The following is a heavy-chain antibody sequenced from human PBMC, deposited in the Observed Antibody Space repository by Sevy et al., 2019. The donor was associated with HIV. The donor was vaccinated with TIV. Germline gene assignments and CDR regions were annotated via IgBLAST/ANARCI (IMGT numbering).Heavy chain of an antibody. D-gene: IGHD1-26*01. CDR1: GFSFSSYG. V-gene: IGHV3-33*06. CDR2: IWYDGSGK. CDR3: AKGARQYFFDY. J-gene: IGHJ4*02. Sequence: GGSLRLSCAASGFSFSSYGMHWIRQAPGKGLEWVAVIWYDGSGKYYSDSVKGRFTISRDNSKNTLFLQMNSLRVEDTAIYYCAKGARQYFFDYWGQGTLVTVSS.